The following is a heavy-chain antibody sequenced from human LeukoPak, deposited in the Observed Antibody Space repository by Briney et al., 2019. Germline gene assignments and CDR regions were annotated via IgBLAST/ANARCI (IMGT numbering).Heavy chain of an antibody. Sequence: PGGSLRLSCAASGFTFSSYAMSWVRQAPGKGLEWVAVISYDGSNKYYADSVKGRFTISRDNSKNTLYLQMNSLRAEDTAVYYCARDSTRTFDYWGQGTLVTVSS. J-gene: IGHJ4*02. CDR3: ARDSTRTFDY. V-gene: IGHV3-30*04. CDR2: ISYDGSNK. CDR1: GFTFSSYA. D-gene: IGHD5/OR15-5a*01.